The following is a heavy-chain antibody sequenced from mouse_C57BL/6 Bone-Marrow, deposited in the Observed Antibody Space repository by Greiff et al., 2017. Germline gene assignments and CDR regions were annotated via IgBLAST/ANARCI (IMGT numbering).Heavy chain of an antibody. CDR1: GFNIKDYY. CDR2: IDPEDGET. CDR3: ASGTTVVEDAMDY. J-gene: IGHJ4*01. V-gene: IGHV14-2*01. D-gene: IGHD1-1*01. Sequence: VQLQQSGAELVKPGASVKLSCTASGFNIKDYYMHWVKQRTEQGLEWIGRIDPEDGETKYAPKFQGKATITADTSSNTAYLQLSSLTSEDTAVYYYASGTTVVEDAMDYWGQGTSVTVSS.